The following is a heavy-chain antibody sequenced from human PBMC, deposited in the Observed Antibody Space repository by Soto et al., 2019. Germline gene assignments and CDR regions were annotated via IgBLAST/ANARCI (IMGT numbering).Heavy chain of an antibody. CDR2: MSYDGTKE. V-gene: IGHV3-30*18. D-gene: IGHD6-13*01. CDR1: GYTLTTYG. J-gene: IGHJ4*02. Sequence: GESLKISCKGSGYTLTTYGMHWVRQAPGKGLEWVAAMSYDGTKEYYADSVKGRFTIPRDSSRNTLFLQLNSLRAEDTAVYYCAKEFGSTWIDHWGEGTLVTVSS. CDR3: AKEFGSTWIDH.